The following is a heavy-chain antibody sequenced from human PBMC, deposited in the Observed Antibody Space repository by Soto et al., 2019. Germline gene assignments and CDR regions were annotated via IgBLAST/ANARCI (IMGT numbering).Heavy chain of an antibody. V-gene: IGHV3-30*18. J-gene: IGHJ5*02. D-gene: IGHD3-10*01. CDR1: GFTFSSYG. Sequence: QVQLVESGGGVVQPGRSLRLSCAASGFTFSSYGMHWVRQAPGKGLEWVAVISYDGSNKYYADSVKGRFTISRGNSKNTLYLQMNSLRAEDTAVYYCAKDLVKNYYGSGTWGQGTLVTVSS. CDR2: ISYDGSNK. CDR3: AKDLVKNYYGSGT.